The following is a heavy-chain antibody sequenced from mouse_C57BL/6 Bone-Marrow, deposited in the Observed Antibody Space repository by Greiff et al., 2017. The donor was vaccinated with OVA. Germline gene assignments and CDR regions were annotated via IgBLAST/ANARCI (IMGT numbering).Heavy chain of an antibody. Sequence: EVKLVESGGGLVKPGGSLKLSCAASGFTFSSYAMSWVRQTPEKRLEWVATISDGGSYTYYPDNVKGRFTISRDNAKNNLYLQMSHLKSEDTAMYYCEREYYDGYYGFAYWGQGTLVTVSA. CDR1: GFTFSSYA. CDR3: EREYYDGYYGFAY. V-gene: IGHV5-4*01. J-gene: IGHJ3*01. CDR2: ISDGGSYT. D-gene: IGHD2-3*01.